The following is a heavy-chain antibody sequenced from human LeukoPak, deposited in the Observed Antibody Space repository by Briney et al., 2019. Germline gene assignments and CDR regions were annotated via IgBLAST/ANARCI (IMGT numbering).Heavy chain of an antibody. CDR3: VKDHLRYCSGGSCYPDY. Sequence: GRSLRLSCAASGFTFSSYGMHWVRQAPGQGLEWVAVISYDGSNKYYADSVKGRFTISRDNSKNTLYLQMKSLRAEDTAVYYCVKDHLRYCSGGSCYPDYWGQGTLVTVSS. J-gene: IGHJ4*02. CDR1: GFTFSSYG. V-gene: IGHV3-30*18. D-gene: IGHD2-15*01. CDR2: ISYDGSNK.